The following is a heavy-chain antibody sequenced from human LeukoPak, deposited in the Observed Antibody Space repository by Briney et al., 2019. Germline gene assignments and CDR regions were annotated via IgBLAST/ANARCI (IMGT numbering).Heavy chain of an antibody. J-gene: IGHJ5*02. CDR2: IYYSGST. CDR3: AREHSSGYFNWFDP. D-gene: IGHD3-22*01. CDR1: GGSISSGGYY. Sequence: PSETLSLTCTVSGGSISSGGYYWSWIRQHPGKGLEWIGYIYYSGSTYYNPSLKSRVTISVDTSKNQLSLKLSSVTAADTAVYYCAREHSSGYFNWFDPWGQGTLVTVSS. V-gene: IGHV4-31*03.